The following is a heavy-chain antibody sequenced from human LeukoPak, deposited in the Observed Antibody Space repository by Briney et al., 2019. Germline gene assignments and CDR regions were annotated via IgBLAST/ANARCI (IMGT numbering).Heavy chain of an antibody. CDR3: ARIIGGGGYFDY. Sequence: ASVKVSCKASGYTFTSYYMHWVRQAPGQGLEWMGIINPSGGSTSYAQKFQGRVTMTRDTSTSTVYMELSSLRSEDTAVCYCARIIGGGGYFDYWGQGTLVTVSS. J-gene: IGHJ4*02. V-gene: IGHV1-46*01. D-gene: IGHD3-16*01. CDR2: INPSGGST. CDR1: GYTFTSYY.